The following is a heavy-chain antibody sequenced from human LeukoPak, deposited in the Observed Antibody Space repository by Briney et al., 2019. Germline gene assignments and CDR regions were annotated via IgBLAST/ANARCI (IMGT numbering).Heavy chain of an antibody. Sequence: SETLSLTCTVSSGSISSNTYYWGWIRQPPGKGLEWIGSIYYSGSTYYNPSLKSRVTISVDTSKNQFSLKLSSVTAADTAVYYCARIPFRVDTAMVDDYWGQGTLVTVSS. CDR2: IYYSGST. J-gene: IGHJ4*02. D-gene: IGHD5-18*01. CDR1: SGSISSNTYY. V-gene: IGHV4-39*07. CDR3: ARIPFRVDTAMVDDY.